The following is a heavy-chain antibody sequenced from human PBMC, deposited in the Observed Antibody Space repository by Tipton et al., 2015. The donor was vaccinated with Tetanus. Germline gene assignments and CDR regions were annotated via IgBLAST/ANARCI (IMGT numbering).Heavy chain of an antibody. CDR1: GGSVSSGSYY. CDR3: ARDPGSYYNVGWFDP. D-gene: IGHD3-10*01. Sequence: TLSLTCTVSGGSVSSGSYYWSWIRQPPGKGLEWIGYIYYSGSTYYNPSLKSRVTISVDTSKNQFSLKLSSVTAADTAVYYCARDPGSYYNVGWFDPWGQGTLVTVSS. J-gene: IGHJ5*02. V-gene: IGHV4-31*03. CDR2: IYYSGST.